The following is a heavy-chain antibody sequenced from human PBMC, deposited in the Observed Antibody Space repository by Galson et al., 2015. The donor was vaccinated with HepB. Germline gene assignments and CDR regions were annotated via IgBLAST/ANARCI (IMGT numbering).Heavy chain of an antibody. D-gene: IGHD3-3*01. CDR1: GFTFSSYG. CDR2: ISYDGSNK. V-gene: IGHV3-30*18. CDR3: AKSLRFLEWRGGNYMDV. Sequence: SLRLSCAASGFTFSSYGMHWVRQAPGKGLEWVAVISYDGSNKYYADSVKGRFTISRDNSKNTLYLQMNSLRAEDTAVYYCAKSLRFLEWRGGNYMDVWGKGTTVTVSS. J-gene: IGHJ6*03.